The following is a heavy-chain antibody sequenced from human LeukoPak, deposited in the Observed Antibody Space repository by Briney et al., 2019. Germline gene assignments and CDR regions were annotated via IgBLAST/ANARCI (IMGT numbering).Heavy chain of an antibody. CDR2: IYYSGST. CDR3: ARINLVNAFDI. V-gene: IGHV4-39*07. D-gene: IGHD6-6*01. Sequence: NPSETLSLTCTVSGGSISSSSYYWGWIRQPPGKGLEWIGSIYYSGSTYYNPSLKSRVTISVDTSKNQFSLKLSSVTAADTAVYYCARINLVNAFDIWGQGTMVTVSS. J-gene: IGHJ3*02. CDR1: GGSISSSSYY.